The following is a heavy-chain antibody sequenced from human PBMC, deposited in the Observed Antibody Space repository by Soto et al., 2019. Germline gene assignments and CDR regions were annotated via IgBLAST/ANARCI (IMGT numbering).Heavy chain of an antibody. D-gene: IGHD2-2*01. Sequence: GASVKVSCKASGYTFTSYARHWVRQAPGQRLEWMGWINAGNGNTKYSQKFQGRVTITRDTSASTAYMELSSLRSEDTAVYYCARDRALVPAARGWFDPWGQGTLVTVSS. CDR2: INAGNGNT. J-gene: IGHJ5*02. CDR1: GYTFTSYA. V-gene: IGHV1-3*01. CDR3: ARDRALVPAARGWFDP.